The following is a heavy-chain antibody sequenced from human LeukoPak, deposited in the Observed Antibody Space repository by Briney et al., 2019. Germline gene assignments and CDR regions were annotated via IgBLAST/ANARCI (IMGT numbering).Heavy chain of an antibody. Sequence: SETLSLTCTVSGGSISSSSYYWGWIRQPPGKGLEWIGSIYYSGSTYYNPSLKSRVTISVDTFKNQFSLKLSSVTAADTAVYYCARVDTAMVLNAFDIWGQGTLVTVSS. V-gene: IGHV4-39*07. CDR3: ARVDTAMVLNAFDI. D-gene: IGHD5-18*01. J-gene: IGHJ3*02. CDR2: IYYSGST. CDR1: GGSISSSSYY.